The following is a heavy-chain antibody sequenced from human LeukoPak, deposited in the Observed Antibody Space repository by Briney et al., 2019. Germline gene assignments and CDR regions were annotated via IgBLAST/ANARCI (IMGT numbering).Heavy chain of an antibody. J-gene: IGHJ4*02. CDR3: ARASSSRFDY. V-gene: IGHV4-34*01. CDR2: INHSGST. CDR1: GGSFSGYY. Sequence: SETLSLTCAVYGGSFSGYYWSWIRQPPGKGLEWIGEINHSGSTNYNPSLKSRVTISVDTPKNQFSLKLSSVTAADTAVYYCARASSSRFDYWGQGTLVTVSS. D-gene: IGHD6-13*01.